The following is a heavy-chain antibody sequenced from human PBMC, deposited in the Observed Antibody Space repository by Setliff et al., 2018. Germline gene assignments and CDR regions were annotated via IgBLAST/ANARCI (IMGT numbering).Heavy chain of an antibody. J-gene: IGHJ4*02. CDR2: ISPYTGNT. V-gene: IGHV1-18*01. CDR3: SRLVRFCTRTTCQRLSGDDF. Sequence: ASVKVSCKASDYTFINFGISWVRQAPGQGLEWVGWISPYTGNTYYAPRLQDRVTLTADTSTNTAYMELRSLISDDTAVYYCSRLVRFCTRTTCQRLSGDDFWGQGTLVTVS. D-gene: IGHD2-8*01. CDR1: DYTFINFG.